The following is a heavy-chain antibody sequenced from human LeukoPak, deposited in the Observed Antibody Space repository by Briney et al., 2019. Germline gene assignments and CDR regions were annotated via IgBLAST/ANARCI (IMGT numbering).Heavy chain of an antibody. CDR2: ISYDGSNK. D-gene: IGHD6-13*01. CDR3: ARDSGIAAFDY. Sequence: PGRSLRLSCAASGFTFSSYAMHWVRQAPGKGLEWVAVISYDGSNKYYADSVKGRFTISRDNSKNTLYLQMNSLRAEDTAVYYCARDSGIAAFDYWGQGTLVTVSS. J-gene: IGHJ4*02. CDR1: GFTFSSYA. V-gene: IGHV3-30-3*01.